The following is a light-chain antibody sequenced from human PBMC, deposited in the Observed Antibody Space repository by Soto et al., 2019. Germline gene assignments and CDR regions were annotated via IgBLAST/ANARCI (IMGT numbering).Light chain of an antibody. V-gene: IGKV3-15*01. Sequence: EIVMTQSPATLSVSPGERATLSCRASQSVSSTLAWYQQKPGQAPRLLIYGASTRATGIPARFSGGGSGTGFTLTITSLQSEDLAVYYCQQYNNWPRTFGQGTKVDIK. CDR2: GAS. J-gene: IGKJ1*01. CDR1: QSVSST. CDR3: QQYNNWPRT.